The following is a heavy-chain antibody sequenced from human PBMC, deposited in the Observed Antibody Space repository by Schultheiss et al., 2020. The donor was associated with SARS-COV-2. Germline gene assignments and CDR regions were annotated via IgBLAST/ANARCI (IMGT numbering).Heavy chain of an antibody. J-gene: IGHJ3*02. CDR1: GYTFTGYY. CDR3: ASSLRRSSVHDAFDI. V-gene: IGHV1/OR15-3*01. CDR2: SNAGNGNT. D-gene: IGHD6-6*01. Sequence: GESLKISCKASGYTFTGYYMHWVRQAPGQRLEWMGWSNAGNGNTKYSQEFQGRVTMTTDTSTSTAYMELRSLRSDDTAVYYCASSLRRSSVHDAFDIWGQGTMVTVSS.